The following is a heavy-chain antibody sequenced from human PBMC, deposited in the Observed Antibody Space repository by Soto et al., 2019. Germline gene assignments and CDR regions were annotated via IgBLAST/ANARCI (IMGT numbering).Heavy chain of an antibody. CDR3: ARGVDAGVDV. CDR1: GYTFTTYD. Sequence: QVQLVQSGAEVTKPGASVKVSCKASGYTFTTYDINWVRQATGQGLECLGWMSPNSGATRYAQKFQGRVTMXRDTSMXTXXXXLSNLRSEDTAMYYCARGVDAGVDVWGQGTTVTVSS. D-gene: IGHD1-1*01. CDR2: MSPNSGAT. J-gene: IGHJ6*02. V-gene: IGHV1-8*01.